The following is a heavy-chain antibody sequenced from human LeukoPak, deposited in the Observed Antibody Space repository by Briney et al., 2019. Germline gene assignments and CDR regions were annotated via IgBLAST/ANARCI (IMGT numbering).Heavy chain of an antibody. D-gene: IGHD3-10*01. CDR3: ARAMRGYYGSGSPSDY. Sequence: GGSLRLSCAAPGFTFSSYSMNWVRQAPGKGLEWVSYISSSSSYIYYADSVKGRFTISRDNAKNSLYLQMNSLRAEDTAVYYCARAMRGYYGSGSPSDYWGQGTLVTVSS. CDR2: ISSSSSYI. CDR1: GFTFSSYS. J-gene: IGHJ4*02. V-gene: IGHV3-21*05.